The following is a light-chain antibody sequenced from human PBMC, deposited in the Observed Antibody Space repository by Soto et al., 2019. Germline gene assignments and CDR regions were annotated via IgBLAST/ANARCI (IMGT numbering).Light chain of an antibody. Sequence: DIRMTQYPSSLSASVGDRVTITCWATQGIRNYLAWYQKKPGKVPKLLIYAASTLQSGVPSRLSGSGYGTDFTITISSLQTEDVETYYCQKYDSDLGTFGHGTQVDIK. CDR1: QGIRNY. J-gene: IGKJ1*01. V-gene: IGKV1-27*01. CDR3: QKYDSDLGT. CDR2: AAS.